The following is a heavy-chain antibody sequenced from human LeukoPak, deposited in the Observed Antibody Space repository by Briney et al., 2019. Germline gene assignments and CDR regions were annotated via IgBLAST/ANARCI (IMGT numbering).Heavy chain of an antibody. Sequence: GESLKISRKGSGYSFTNYWIGWVRQMPGKGLEWMGIIYPGDSDTRYSPSFQGQVTISADKSINTAYLQWSSLKALDTAMYYCASTYSSSWYGSFDYWGQGTLVTVSS. D-gene: IGHD6-13*01. J-gene: IGHJ4*02. CDR1: GYSFTNYW. V-gene: IGHV5-51*01. CDR3: ASTYSSSWYGSFDY. CDR2: IYPGDSDT.